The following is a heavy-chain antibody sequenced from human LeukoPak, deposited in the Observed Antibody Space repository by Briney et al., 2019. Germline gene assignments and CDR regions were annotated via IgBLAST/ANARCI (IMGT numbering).Heavy chain of an antibody. CDR1: GGSISSSSYY. CDR3: ARLRVDTLMPDP. Sequence: SETPSLTCTVSGGSISSSSYYWGWIRQPPGKGLEWIGSIYYSGSTYYNPSLKSRVTISVDTSKNQFSLKLSSVTAADTAVYYCARLRVDTLMPDPWGQGTLVTVSS. V-gene: IGHV4-39*01. CDR2: IYYSGST. J-gene: IGHJ5*02. D-gene: IGHD5-18*01.